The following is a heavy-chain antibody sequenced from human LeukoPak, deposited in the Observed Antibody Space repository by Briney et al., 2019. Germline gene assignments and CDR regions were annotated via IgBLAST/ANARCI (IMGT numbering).Heavy chain of an antibody. CDR3: ARENAGDRWFDP. J-gene: IGHJ5*02. CDR2: INSDGSST. D-gene: IGHD2-21*02. Sequence: GGSLRLSCAASGFTFSSYWMHWVRQAPGKGLVWVSRINSDGSSTNYADSVKGRFTISRDNAKNTLYLQMNSLRAEDTAVYYCARENAGDRWFDPWGQGTLVTVSS. CDR1: GFTFSSYW. V-gene: IGHV3-74*01.